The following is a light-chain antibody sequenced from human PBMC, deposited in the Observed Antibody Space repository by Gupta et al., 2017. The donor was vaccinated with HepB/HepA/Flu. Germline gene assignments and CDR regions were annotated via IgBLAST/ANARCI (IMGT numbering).Light chain of an antibody. CDR1: SSDVGSYNL. CDR3: FSYADPSTWV. V-gene: IGLV2-23*02. CDR2: EVN. Sequence: QSALTQPASVSGSPGQSITISCTGTSSDVGSYNLVSWYQQHPGKAPKLLIHEVNKRPSGVSNRFSGSKSGNTASLTISGLQAEDEADDFCFSYADPSTWVCGGGSKLTV. J-gene: IGLJ3*02.